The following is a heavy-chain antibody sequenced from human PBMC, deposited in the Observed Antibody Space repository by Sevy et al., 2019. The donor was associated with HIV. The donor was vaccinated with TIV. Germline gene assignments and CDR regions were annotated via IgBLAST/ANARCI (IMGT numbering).Heavy chain of an antibody. V-gene: IGHV3-30-3*01. CDR1: GFMFSSYS. J-gene: IGHJ6*02. D-gene: IGHD4-17*01. Sequence: GGSLRLSCAASGFMFSSYSVHWVRQAPGKGLEWVAVISYAGSNKYYADSVKGGFTISRDNSKNTLYLQMNSLRAEDTAVYYCARDVAFTTEYSYGMDVWGQGTTVTVSS. CDR3: ARDVAFTTEYSYGMDV. CDR2: ISYAGSNK.